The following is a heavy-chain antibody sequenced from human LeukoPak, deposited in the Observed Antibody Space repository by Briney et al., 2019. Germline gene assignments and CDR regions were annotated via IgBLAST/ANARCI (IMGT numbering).Heavy chain of an antibody. CDR3: ARRAARGRFDP. V-gene: IGHV3-48*01. CDR2: ISSSSSTI. CDR1: EFTFSSYN. D-gene: IGHD6-6*01. J-gene: IGHJ5*02. Sequence: PGGSLRLSCAASEFTFSSYNFNWLRQAPGKGLEWVSYISSSSSTIYYADSVKGRFTISRDNAKNSLYLQMNSLRAEDTAVYYCARRAARGRFDPWGQGTLVTVSS.